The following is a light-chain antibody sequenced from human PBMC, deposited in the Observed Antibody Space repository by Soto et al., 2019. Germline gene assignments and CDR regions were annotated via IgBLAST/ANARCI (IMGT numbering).Light chain of an antibody. CDR2: DAS. CDR1: QSISNY. CDR3: QPSDTTLPWT. V-gene: IGKV1-39*01. Sequence: DIEMTQYHYSLSASLGYIFTITFRSSQSISNYLNWYQQKPGKAPKVLIYDASSLQGGVPSRFSGSGSGTDFTLTISCLQPEDFATYYCQPSDTTLPWTFCHRTNVDIK. J-gene: IGKJ1*01.